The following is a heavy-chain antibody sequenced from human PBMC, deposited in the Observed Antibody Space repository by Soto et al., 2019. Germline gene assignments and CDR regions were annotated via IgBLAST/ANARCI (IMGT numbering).Heavy chain of an antibody. V-gene: IGHV1-69*06. J-gene: IGHJ6*02. CDR2: IIPIFGTA. CDR3: ARLTGAAAFYGMDV. Sequence: GASVKVSCKASGGTFSSYAISWVRQAPGQGLEWMGGIIPIFGTANYAQKFQGRVTITADKSTSTAYMEPSSLRSEDTAVYYCARLTGAAAFYGMDVWGQGTTVTVSS. CDR1: GGTFSSYA. D-gene: IGHD6-13*01.